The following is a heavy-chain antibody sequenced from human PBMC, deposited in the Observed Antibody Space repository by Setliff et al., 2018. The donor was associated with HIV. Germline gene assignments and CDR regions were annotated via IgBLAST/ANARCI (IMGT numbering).Heavy chain of an antibody. V-gene: IGHV2-5*01. J-gene: IGHJ6*03. Sequence: ESGPTLVNTTQTLSLTCTFSGFSLITSGVGAGWIRQPPGKALEWLALIYWNDDKRYSPSLKSRLTIRKDASKNQVVLTMTKMDPVDTGTYYCAHTTSFDFWTPGPMDVWGKGTTVTVSS. CDR1: GFSLITSGVG. CDR2: IYWNDDK. D-gene: IGHD3-3*01. CDR3: AHTTSFDFWTPGPMDV.